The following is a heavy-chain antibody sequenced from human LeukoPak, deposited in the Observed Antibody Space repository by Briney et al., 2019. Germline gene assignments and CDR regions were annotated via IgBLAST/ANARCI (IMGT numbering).Heavy chain of an antibody. Sequence: GGSLRLSCAASGFTFSSYAMSWVRQAPGKGLEWVSAISGSGGSTYYADPVKGRFTISRDNSKNTLYLQMNSLRAEDTAVYYCAKSSSWYEGRFYFDYWGQGTLVTVSS. CDR2: ISGSGGST. J-gene: IGHJ4*02. CDR1: GFTFSSYA. V-gene: IGHV3-23*01. D-gene: IGHD6-13*01. CDR3: AKSSSWYEGRFYFDY.